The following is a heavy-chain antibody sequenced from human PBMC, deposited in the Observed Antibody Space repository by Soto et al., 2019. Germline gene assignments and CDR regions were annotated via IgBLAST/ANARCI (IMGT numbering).Heavy chain of an antibody. D-gene: IGHD2-21*01. CDR1: GDSVSSNTAA. CDR2: TFFRSRWFD. J-gene: IGHJ4*02. Sequence: SQTLSLTCAISGDSVSSNTAAWNWIRRSPSRGLEWLGRTFFRSRWFDDYASSVKGRIIITPDKSKNHFSLHLSSVTPDDTAVYYCARVTYDVGDSLFDTWGQGTLVTVSS. V-gene: IGHV6-1*01. CDR3: ARVTYDVGDSLFDT.